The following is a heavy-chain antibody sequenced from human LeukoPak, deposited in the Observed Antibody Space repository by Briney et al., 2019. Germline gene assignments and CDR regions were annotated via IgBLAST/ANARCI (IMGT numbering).Heavy chain of an antibody. J-gene: IGHJ4*02. Sequence: SETLSLTCTVSGYSISSGYYWGWIRPPAGKGLEWIGSIYHSGSTYYNPSLKSRVTISVDTSKNQFSLKLSSVTAADTAVYYCASNGYNYPYYFDYWGQGTLVTVSS. D-gene: IGHD5-24*01. V-gene: IGHV4-38-2*02. CDR2: IYHSGST. CDR3: ASNGYNYPYYFDY. CDR1: GYSISSGYY.